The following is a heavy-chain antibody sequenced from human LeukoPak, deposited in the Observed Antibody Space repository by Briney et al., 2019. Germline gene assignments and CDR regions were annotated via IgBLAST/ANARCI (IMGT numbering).Heavy chain of an antibody. CDR3: ARDNADYYDSSGYYYRPHAFDI. V-gene: IGHV4-59*01. Sequence: KPSETLSLTCTVSGGSISSYYWSWIRQPPGKGLEWIGYIYYSGSTNYNPSLKSRVTISVDTSKNQFSLKLSSVTAADTAVYYCARDNADYYDSSGYYYRPHAFDIWGQGTMVTISS. J-gene: IGHJ3*02. D-gene: IGHD3-22*01. CDR1: GGSISSYY. CDR2: IYYSGST.